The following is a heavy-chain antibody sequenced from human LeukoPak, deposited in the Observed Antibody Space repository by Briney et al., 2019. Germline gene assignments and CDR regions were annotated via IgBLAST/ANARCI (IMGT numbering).Heavy chain of an antibody. D-gene: IGHD3-10*01. CDR3: ARDSYGSGSYYNPGDY. Sequence: GGSLRLSCAASGFTVSSNYMSWVRQAPGKGLEWVSVIYSGGSTYYADSVKGRFTISRDNSKNTLYLQMNSLRAEDTAVYYCARDSYGSGSYYNPGDYWGQGTLVTVSS. CDR1: GFTVSSNY. V-gene: IGHV3-53*01. CDR2: IYSGGST. J-gene: IGHJ4*02.